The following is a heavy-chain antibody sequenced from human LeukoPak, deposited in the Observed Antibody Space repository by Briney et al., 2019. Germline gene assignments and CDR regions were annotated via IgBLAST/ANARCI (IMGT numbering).Heavy chain of an antibody. CDR1: GFSFSSYA. V-gene: IGHV3-23*01. CDR2: ISGSGGST. CDR3: AKAPTRIAVAAHFDY. Sequence: GGSLRLSCAASGFSFSSYAMSWVRQAPGKGLEWVSAISGSGGSTYYADSVKGRFTISRDNSKNTLYLQMNSLRAEDTAVYYCAKAPTRIAVAAHFDYWGQGTLVTVSS. J-gene: IGHJ4*02. D-gene: IGHD6-19*01.